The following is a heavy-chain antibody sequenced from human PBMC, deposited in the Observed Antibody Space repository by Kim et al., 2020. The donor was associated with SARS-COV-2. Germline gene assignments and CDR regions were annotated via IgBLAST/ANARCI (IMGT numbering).Heavy chain of an antibody. V-gene: IGHV3-23*01. CDR2: ISGSGGST. Sequence: GGSLRLSCAASGFTFSSYAMSWVRQAPGKGLEWVSAISGSGGSTYYADSVKGRFTISRDNSKNTLYLQMNSLRAEDTAVYYCAKNQVWSSSPLGYFDYWGQGPRVTVPS. D-gene: IGHD6-6*01. J-gene: IGHJ4*02. CDR1: GFTFSSYA. CDR3: AKNQVWSSSPLGYFDY.